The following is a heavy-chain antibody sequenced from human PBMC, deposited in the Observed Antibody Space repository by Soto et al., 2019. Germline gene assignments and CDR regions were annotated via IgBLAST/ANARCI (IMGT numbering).Heavy chain of an antibody. Sequence: PSETLSLTCTFSGCSVSSGSYYWSWIRQPPGKGLECIGYIYYSGSTKYNPSLKSRVTISVDTSKNQFSLKLSSVTAADTAVYYCARVSSSWGLVNYFDYWGQGTLVTVSS. J-gene: IGHJ4*02. CDR3: ARVSSSWGLVNYFDY. CDR2: IYYSGST. CDR1: GCSVSSGSYY. V-gene: IGHV4-61*01. D-gene: IGHD6-13*01.